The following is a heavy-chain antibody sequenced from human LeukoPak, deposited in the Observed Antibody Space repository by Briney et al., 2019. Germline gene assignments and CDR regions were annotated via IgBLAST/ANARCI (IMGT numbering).Heavy chain of an antibody. CDR3: ARPSMVQETNIAAFDS. CDR1: GFTFSRYS. D-gene: IGHD2-15*01. J-gene: IGHJ4*02. CDR2: ISSSSSM. Sequence: GGSLRLSCAASGFTFSRYSMSWVRQAPGKGLEWVSYISSSSSMYYAGSVKGRFTISRGDAKNSLYLQMNGLRDEDTAVYYCARPSMVQETNIAAFDSWGQGTLVTVSS. V-gene: IGHV3-48*02.